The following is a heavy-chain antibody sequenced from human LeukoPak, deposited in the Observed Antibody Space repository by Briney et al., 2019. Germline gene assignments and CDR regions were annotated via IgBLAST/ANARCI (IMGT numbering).Heavy chain of an antibody. V-gene: IGHV4-59*01. CDR1: GGSFSGYY. J-gene: IGHJ4*02. CDR2: IYYSGST. Sequence: PSETLSLTCAVYGGSFSGYYWSWIRQPPGKGLEWIGYIYYSGSTNYNPSLKSRVTISVDTSKNQFSLKLSSVTAADTAVYYCAREDAGLVDYWGQGTLVTVSS. CDR3: AREDAGLVDY. D-gene: IGHD1-14*01.